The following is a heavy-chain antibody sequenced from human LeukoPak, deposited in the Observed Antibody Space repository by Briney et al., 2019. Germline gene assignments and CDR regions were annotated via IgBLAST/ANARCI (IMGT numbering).Heavy chain of an antibody. Sequence: GGSLRLSYAASGFTFSTFGMHWVRQAPGKGLELVAVTHYDGNKKYYADSVKGRFTISKDNSKNTLYLQMKSLTSEDTAVYYCAKDTHRLSTAVAGTVDHWGQGTLVTVSS. CDR1: GFTFSTFG. J-gene: IGHJ4*02. D-gene: IGHD6-19*01. CDR2: THYDGNKK. CDR3: AKDTHRLSTAVAGTVDH. V-gene: IGHV3-30*02.